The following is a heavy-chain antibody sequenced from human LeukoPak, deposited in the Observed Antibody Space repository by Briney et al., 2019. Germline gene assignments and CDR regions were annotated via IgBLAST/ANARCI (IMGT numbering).Heavy chain of an antibody. D-gene: IGHD3-22*01. CDR1: GGSISSYY. CDR3: AREGYYDSSGYSQRNSLAIDY. J-gene: IGHJ4*02. CDR2: IYYSGST. V-gene: IGHV4-59*01. Sequence: KTSETLSLTCTVSGGSISSYYWSWIRQPPGKGLEWIGYIYYSGSTNYNPSLKSRVTISVDTSKNQFSLKLSSVTAADTAVYYCAREGYYDSSGYSQRNSLAIDYWGQGTLVTVSS.